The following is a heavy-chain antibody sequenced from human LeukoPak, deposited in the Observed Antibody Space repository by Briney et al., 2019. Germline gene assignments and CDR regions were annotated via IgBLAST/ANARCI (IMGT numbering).Heavy chain of an antibody. CDR1: GGSFSGYF. CDR3: ARYSTTWYYAFDI. CDR2: IDDYESI. Sequence: SETLSLTCGVYGGSFSGYFWSWIRQPPGKGLEWIGEIDDYESINYNPSLKSRVIISVDTSKNQFSLKLSSVTAADTAVYYCARYSTTWYYAFDIWGQGTMVTVSS. V-gene: IGHV4-34*10. J-gene: IGHJ3*02. D-gene: IGHD6-13*01.